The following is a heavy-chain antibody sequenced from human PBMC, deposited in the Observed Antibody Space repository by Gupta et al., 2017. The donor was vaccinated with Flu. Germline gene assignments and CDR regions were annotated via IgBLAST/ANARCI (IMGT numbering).Heavy chain of an antibody. CDR3: ARDVGENYYGMDV. Sequence: EVQLVESGGGLVKPGGSLRLSCAASGFTFRSYSMHWVGQAPGKGLECVSSISSSSSYIYYADSVKGRFTISRDNAKNSLYLQMNSLRAEDTAVYYCARDVGENYYGMDVWGQGTTVTVSS. D-gene: IGHD3-3*01. V-gene: IGHV3-21*01. CDR1: GFTFRSYS. CDR2: ISSSSSYI. J-gene: IGHJ6*02.